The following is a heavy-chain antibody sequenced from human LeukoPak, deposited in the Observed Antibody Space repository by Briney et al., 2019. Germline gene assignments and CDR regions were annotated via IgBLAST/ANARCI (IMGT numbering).Heavy chain of an antibody. D-gene: IGHD3-10*01. CDR3: ARDGFGELLGEVFDY. CDR1: GFTFSSYW. Sequence: GGSLRLSCAASGFTFSSYWMTWVGQAPGKGLEWLANIKQDGSEKYYVDSVKGRFTISRDNAKNSLYLQMNSLRAEDTAVYYCARDGFGELLGEVFDYWGQGTLVTVSS. CDR2: IKQDGSEK. V-gene: IGHV3-7*03. J-gene: IGHJ4*02.